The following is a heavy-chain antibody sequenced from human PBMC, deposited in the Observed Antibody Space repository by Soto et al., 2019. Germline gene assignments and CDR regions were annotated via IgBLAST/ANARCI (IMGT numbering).Heavy chain of an antibody. CDR3: AGGPGGGYYSFDY. D-gene: IGHD2-21*01. J-gene: IGHJ4*02. CDR1: GGSISSGGYY. V-gene: IGHV4-31*03. Sequence: QVQLQESGPGLVKPSQTLSLTCTVSGGSISSGGYYWSWIRQHPEKGLEWIGYIYYSGSTYYNPSFKGRLTIPEDTLKNQSPRRLSFVPAANTAGYYWAGGPGGGYYSFDYWGQGTLVPSPQ. CDR2: IYYSGST.